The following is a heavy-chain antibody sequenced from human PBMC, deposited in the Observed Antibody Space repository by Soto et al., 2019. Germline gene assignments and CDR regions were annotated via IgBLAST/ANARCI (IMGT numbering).Heavy chain of an antibody. CDR1: GFTFSSYA. D-gene: IGHD3-10*01. J-gene: IGHJ5*02. Sequence: GGSLRLSCAASGFTFSSYAMHWVRQAPGKGLEWVAVISYDGSNKYYADSVKGRFTISRDNSKNTLYLQMNSLRVEDTGVYYCAREASSESSWGQGTLVTVSS. CDR3: AREASSESS. CDR2: ISYDGSNK. V-gene: IGHV3-30-3*01.